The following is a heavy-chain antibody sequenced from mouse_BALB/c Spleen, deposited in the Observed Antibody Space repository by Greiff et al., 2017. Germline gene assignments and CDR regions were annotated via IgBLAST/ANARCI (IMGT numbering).Heavy chain of an antibody. CDR2: IDPENGDT. CDR3: NKGDGSTWFAY. CDR1: GFNIKDYY. D-gene: IGHD1-1*01. J-gene: IGHJ3*01. V-gene: IGHV14-4*02. Sequence: EVKLMESGAELVRSGASVKLSCTASGFNIKDYYMHWVKQRPEQGLEWIGWIDPENGDTEYAPKFQGKATMTADTSSNTAYLQLSSLTSEDTAVYYCNKGDGSTWFAYWGQGTLVTVSA.